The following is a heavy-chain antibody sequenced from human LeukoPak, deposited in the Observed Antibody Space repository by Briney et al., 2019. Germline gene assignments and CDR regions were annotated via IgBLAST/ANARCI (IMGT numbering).Heavy chain of an antibody. CDR2: IYYSGST. CDR1: GDSVSSSNYY. D-gene: IGHD1-1*01. CDR3: ARVPGGALNWFDP. J-gene: IGHJ5*02. Sequence: SETLSLTCTVSGDSVSSSNYYWAWIRQPPGKGLEWIGNIYYSGSTYYNPSLKSRLTISIDTSKNQFSLKLSSVTAADTAVYFCARVPGGALNWFDPWGQGTLVTVSS. V-gene: IGHV4-39*01.